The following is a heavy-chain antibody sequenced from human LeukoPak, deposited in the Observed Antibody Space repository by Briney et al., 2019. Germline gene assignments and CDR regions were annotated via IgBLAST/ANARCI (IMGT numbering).Heavy chain of an antibody. CDR1: GRTFSSYA. CDR3: ASKYYYGSCGSFDY. Sequence: GASVKVSCKASGRTFSSYAIRWVRQATGQGLEWRGRIIPIFGTPNYAQTFQVRGTITTDESTSKAYMELSSLRSEDKAVYYCASKYYYGSCGSFDYWGQGTLVTVSS. V-gene: IGHV1-69*05. CDR2: IIPIFGTP. J-gene: IGHJ4*02. D-gene: IGHD3-22*01.